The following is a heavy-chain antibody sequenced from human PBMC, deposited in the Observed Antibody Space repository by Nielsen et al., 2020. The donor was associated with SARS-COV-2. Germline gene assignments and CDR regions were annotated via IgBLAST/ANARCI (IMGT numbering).Heavy chain of an antibody. Sequence: SVKVSCKASGGTFSSYAISWVRQAPGQGLEWMGGIIPIFGTANYAQKFQGRVTITADKSTSTAYMELSGLRSEDTAVYYCAREEDGVYVFDYWGQGTLVTVSS. CDR3: AREEDGVYVFDY. J-gene: IGHJ4*02. V-gene: IGHV1-69*06. D-gene: IGHD5/OR15-5a*01. CDR2: IIPIFGTA. CDR1: GGTFSSYA.